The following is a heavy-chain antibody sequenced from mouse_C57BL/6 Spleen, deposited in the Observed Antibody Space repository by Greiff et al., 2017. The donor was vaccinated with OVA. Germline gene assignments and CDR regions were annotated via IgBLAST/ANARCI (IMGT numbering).Heavy chain of an antibody. CDR1: GYTFTSYW. V-gene: IGHV1-7*01. Sequence: QVQLQQSGAELAKPGASVKLSCKASGYTFTSYWMHWVKQRPGQGLEWIGYINPSSGYTKYNQKFKDKATLTAAKSSSTAYMQLSSLTYEDSAVYYCAKIYYDYTDWYFDVWGTGTTVTVSS. D-gene: IGHD2-4*01. CDR2: INPSSGYT. CDR3: AKIYYDYTDWYFDV. J-gene: IGHJ1*03.